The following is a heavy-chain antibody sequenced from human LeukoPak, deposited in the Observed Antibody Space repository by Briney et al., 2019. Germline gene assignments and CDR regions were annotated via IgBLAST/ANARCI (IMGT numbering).Heavy chain of an antibody. CDR2: IYTSGST. J-gene: IGHJ6*03. CDR3: ARLQSDRYYHYYMDV. V-gene: IGHV4-4*09. CDR1: GGSISSYY. D-gene: IGHD3-22*01. Sequence: SETLSLTCTVSGGSISSYYWSWIRQPPGKGLEWIGYIYTSGSTNYNPSLKSRVTISVDTSKNQFSLKLSSVTAADTAVYYCARLQSDRYYHYYMDVWGKGTTVTVSS.